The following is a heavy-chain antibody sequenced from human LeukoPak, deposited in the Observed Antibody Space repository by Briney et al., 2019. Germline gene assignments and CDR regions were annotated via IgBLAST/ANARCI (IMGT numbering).Heavy chain of an antibody. Sequence: GGSLRLSCAASGFTFSSYAMSWVRQAPGKGLEWVSAISGSGGSTCYADSVKGRFTISRDNSKNTLYLQMNSLRAEDTAVYYCAKGEQWLVFVAWFDPWGQGTLVTVSS. CDR2: ISGSGGST. CDR3: AKGEQWLVFVAWFDP. V-gene: IGHV3-23*01. J-gene: IGHJ5*02. D-gene: IGHD6-19*01. CDR1: GFTFSSYA.